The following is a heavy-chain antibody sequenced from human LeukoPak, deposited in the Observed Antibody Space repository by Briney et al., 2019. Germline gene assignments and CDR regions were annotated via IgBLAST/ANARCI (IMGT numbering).Heavy chain of an antibody. CDR3: ATSPLATQWLRCHY. V-gene: IGHV1-24*01. Sequence: ASVQVSLMVSGYTLTELSMHWVRQAPGKGLEWMGGFDPEDGETIYAQKFQGRVTMTEDTSTDTAYMELSSLRSEDTAVYYCATSPLATQWLRCHYWGQGTLVTVSS. CDR1: GYTLTELS. D-gene: IGHD5-12*01. CDR2: FDPEDGET. J-gene: IGHJ4*02.